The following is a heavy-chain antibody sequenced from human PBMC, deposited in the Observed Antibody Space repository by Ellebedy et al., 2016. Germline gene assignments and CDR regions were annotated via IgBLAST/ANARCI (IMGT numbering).Heavy chain of an antibody. Sequence: GGSLRLXCAASGFTVSSNYMSWVRQAPGKGLEWVAVISYDGSNKYYADSVKGRFTISRDNSKNSLYLQMHSLRVEDTAVYYCARDHGGYWGQGTLVTVSA. J-gene: IGHJ4*02. CDR3: ARDHGGY. CDR1: GFTVSSNY. D-gene: IGHD5-24*01. V-gene: IGHV3-30-3*01. CDR2: ISYDGSNK.